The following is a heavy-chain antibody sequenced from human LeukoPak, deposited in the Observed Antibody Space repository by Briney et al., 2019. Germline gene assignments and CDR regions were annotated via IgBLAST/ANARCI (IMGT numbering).Heavy chain of an antibody. CDR1: GGSISSYY. CDR3: ARVEGAFDL. J-gene: IGHJ3*01. Sequence: PSETLSLTCTVSGGSISSYYWSWIRQPPGKGLEWIGYIYYSGSTNYNPSLKSRVTRSVDTSKNQFSLKVSPVTAADTAVYYCARVEGAFDLWGQGTMVTVSS. D-gene: IGHD3-3*01. CDR2: IYYSGST. V-gene: IGHV4-59*01.